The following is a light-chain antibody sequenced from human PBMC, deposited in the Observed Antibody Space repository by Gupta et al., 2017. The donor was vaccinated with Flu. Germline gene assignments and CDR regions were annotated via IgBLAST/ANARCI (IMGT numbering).Light chain of an antibody. CDR1: QGVNTW. Sequence: DIQLTQSPSSLSASMGDSVTITCRASQGVNTWLAWYQQKPGEAPKSLIYAASNLQSGVQSRCTGRGSGTEFSLTINNLQPEDSATYYGQQYENYPRTFGPGTRLEI. CDR3: QQYENYPRT. J-gene: IGKJ2*02. V-gene: IGKV1D-16*01. CDR2: AAS.